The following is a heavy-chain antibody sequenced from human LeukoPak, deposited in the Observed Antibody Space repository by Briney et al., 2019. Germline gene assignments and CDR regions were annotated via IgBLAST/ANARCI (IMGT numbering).Heavy chain of an antibody. Sequence: SETLSLTCTVSGGSIGSDYWSWIRQSPGKGLEWIGYIYYSGTTSYNPSLKCRVTISLDTSKNQFSLKLSSVTAADTAVYYCARGANWGSPDYWGQGTLVTVSS. CDR2: IYYSGTT. CDR3: ARGANWGSPDY. J-gene: IGHJ4*02. V-gene: IGHV4-59*01. D-gene: IGHD7-27*01. CDR1: GGSIGSDY.